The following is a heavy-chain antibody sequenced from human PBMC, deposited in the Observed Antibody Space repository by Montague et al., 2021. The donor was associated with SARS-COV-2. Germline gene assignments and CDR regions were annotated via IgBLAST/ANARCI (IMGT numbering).Heavy chain of an antibody. CDR1: GGSISSSSYY. D-gene: IGHD3-22*01. CDR3: ARFPYYYDSSGSFDY. CDR2: IYYSGST. V-gene: IGHV4-39*01. Sequence: SETLSLTCTVSGGSISSSSYYWGWICQPPGKGLEWIGSIYYSGSTYYNPSLKSRVTISVDTSKNQFSLKLSSVTAADTAVYYCARFPYYYDSSGSFDYWGQGTLVTVSS. J-gene: IGHJ4*02.